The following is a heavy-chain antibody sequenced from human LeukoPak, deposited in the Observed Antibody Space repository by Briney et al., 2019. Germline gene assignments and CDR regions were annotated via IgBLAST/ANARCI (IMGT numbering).Heavy chain of an antibody. CDR2: ISGYNGKT. D-gene: IGHD2-15*01. V-gene: IGHV1-18*01. J-gene: IGHJ5*02. CDR1: GYTFNTYG. CDR3: ARAGAVVDNWFDP. Sequence: ASVKVSCKASGYTFNTYGITWVRQAPGQGLEWMGWISGYNGKTKYAQKLHNRVTMTTYTSTTTAYRELRSLRSDDPAVYYCARAGAVVDNWFDPWGQGNLVTVSS.